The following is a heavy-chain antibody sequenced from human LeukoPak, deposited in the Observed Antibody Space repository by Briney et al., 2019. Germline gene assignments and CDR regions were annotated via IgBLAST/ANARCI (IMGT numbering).Heavy chain of an antibody. CDR1: GFTFSSYA. CDR2: IYSGGST. CDR3: ASEAPYGSGIDY. V-gene: IGHV3-53*01. J-gene: IGHJ4*02. Sequence: GGSLRLSCAASGFTFSSYAMSWVRQAPGKGLEWVSVIYSGGSTYYADSVKGRFTISRDNSKNTLYLQMNSLRAEDTAVYYCASEAPYGSGIDYWGQGTLVTVSS. D-gene: IGHD3-10*01.